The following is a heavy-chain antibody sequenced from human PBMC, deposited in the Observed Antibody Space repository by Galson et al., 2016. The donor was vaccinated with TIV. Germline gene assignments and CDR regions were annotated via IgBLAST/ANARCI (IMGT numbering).Heavy chain of an antibody. V-gene: IGHV3-23*01. D-gene: IGHD6-19*01. Sequence: SLRLSCAASGFTFSGYAMSWVRQAPGKGLEWVSVVTGRSRSTHYADSVRGRFTISRDNSRNTLSLQMNSLRVEDTAAYFCARTTPPPVSSNGWNDAFDFWGQGTIVTVSS. CDR1: GFTFSGYA. J-gene: IGHJ3*01. CDR2: VTGRSRST. CDR3: ARTTPPPVSSNGWNDAFDF.